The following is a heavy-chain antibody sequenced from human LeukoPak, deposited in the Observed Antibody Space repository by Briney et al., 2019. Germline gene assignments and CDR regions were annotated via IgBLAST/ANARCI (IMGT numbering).Heavy chain of an antibody. J-gene: IGHJ4*02. Sequence: ASVKVSCKASGGTFSSYAISWVRQAPGQGLEWMGGIIPIFGTANYAQKFQGRVTITTDESTSTAYMELSSLRSEDTAVYYCARDRRFGDPLDYWGQGTLVAVSS. CDR1: GGTFSSYA. V-gene: IGHV1-69*05. D-gene: IGHD3-10*01. CDR3: ARDRRFGDPLDY. CDR2: IIPIFGTA.